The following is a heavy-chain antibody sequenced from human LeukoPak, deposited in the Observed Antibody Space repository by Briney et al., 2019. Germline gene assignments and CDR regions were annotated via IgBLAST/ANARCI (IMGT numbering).Heavy chain of an antibody. Sequence: PGGSLRLSCAASGFTFSNYWMSWIRQAPGKGLEWVANIKQDGSEKYYVESVKGRFTISRGNAKNSLYPQMNSLRDEDTAVYYCARDVGCNDYWGQGSLVTVSS. CDR2: IKQDGSEK. D-gene: IGHD2-15*01. V-gene: IGHV3-7*05. CDR1: GFTFSNYW. J-gene: IGHJ4*02. CDR3: ARDVGCNDY.